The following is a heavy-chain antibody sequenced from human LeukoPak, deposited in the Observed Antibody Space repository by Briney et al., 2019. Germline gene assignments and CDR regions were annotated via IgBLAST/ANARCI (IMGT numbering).Heavy chain of an antibody. V-gene: IGHV3-53*01. CDR2: IYSGGST. CDR3: ARDMSPWETRNPDAFDI. D-gene: IGHD1-14*01. CDR1: GFTVSSNY. Sequence: GGSLRLSSTVSGFTVSSNYMNWVRQAPGKGLEWVSVIYSGGSTYYADSVKGRVTISRDNSKNTLYLHMNSLRAEDTAVYYCARDMSPWETRNPDAFDIWGQGTMVTVTS. J-gene: IGHJ3*02.